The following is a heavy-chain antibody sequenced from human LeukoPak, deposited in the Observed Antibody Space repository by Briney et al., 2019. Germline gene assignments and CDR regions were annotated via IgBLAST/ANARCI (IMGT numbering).Heavy chain of an antibody. CDR2: IIPIFGTA. CDR3: AVASYGSGSYCPRELWFDP. CDR1: GGTFSSYA. V-gene: IGHV1-69*13. J-gene: IGHJ5*02. Sequence: SVKVSCKASGGTFSSYAISWVRQAPGQGLEWMGGIIPIFGTANYAQKFQGRVTITADESTSTAYMELSSLRSEDTAVYYCAVASYGSGSYCPRELWFDPWGQGTLVTVSS. D-gene: IGHD3-10*01.